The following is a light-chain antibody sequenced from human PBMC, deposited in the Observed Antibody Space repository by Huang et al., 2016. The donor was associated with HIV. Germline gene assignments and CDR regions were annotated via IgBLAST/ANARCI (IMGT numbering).Light chain of an antibody. CDR1: QGVSSS. CDR3: QQRRNWPPYT. V-gene: IGKV3-11*01. Sequence: EVVLTQSPDTLSLSPGERATLSCRASQGVSSSFAWYQQKPGQAPRLRIYAASVRATGIPARFSGSASGTDFTLTISSLEPEDFAVYYCQQRRNWPPYTFGQGTKLEIK. J-gene: IGKJ2*01. CDR2: AAS.